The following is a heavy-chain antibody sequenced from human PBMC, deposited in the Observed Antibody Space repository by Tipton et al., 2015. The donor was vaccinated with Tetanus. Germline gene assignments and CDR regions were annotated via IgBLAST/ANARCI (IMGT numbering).Heavy chain of an antibody. V-gene: IGHV3-30*03. D-gene: IGHD1-26*01. Sequence: SLRLSCAASGFTFSNYGMHWVRQAPGKGLEWVAVISYDGNNKYYAESVRGRFTISRDNSRNTVFLQMNSLRVEDTAVYYCAREKKEAATDYWGQGTLVSVSS. CDR3: AREKKEAATDY. CDR2: ISYDGNNK. J-gene: IGHJ4*02. CDR1: GFTFSNYG.